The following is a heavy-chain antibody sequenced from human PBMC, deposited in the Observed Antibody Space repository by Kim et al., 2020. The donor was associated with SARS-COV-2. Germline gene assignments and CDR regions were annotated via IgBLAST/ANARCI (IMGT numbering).Heavy chain of an antibody. V-gene: IGHV6-1*01. D-gene: IGHD5-12*01. CDR1: GDSVSSNSAA. Sequence: SQTLSLTCAISGDSVSSNSAAWNWIRQSPSRGLEWLGRTYYRSKWYNDYAVSVKSRITITPDTSKNQFSLQLNSVTPEDTAVYYCTRDYPRTGYVRSWFDPWGQGTLVTVSS. J-gene: IGHJ5*02. CDR3: TRDYPRTGYVRSWFDP. CDR2: TYYRSKWYN.